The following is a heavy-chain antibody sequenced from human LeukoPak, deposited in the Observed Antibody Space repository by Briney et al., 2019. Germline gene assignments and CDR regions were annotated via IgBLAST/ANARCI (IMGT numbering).Heavy chain of an antibody. J-gene: IGHJ6*02. CDR1: GFTFSDYY. D-gene: IGHD3-9*01. CDR2: ISSSGSTI. Sequence: GGSLRLSCAASGFTFSDYYMSWIRQAPGKGLEWVSYISSSGSTIYYADSVKGRFTISRDNAKNSLYLQMNSLRAEDTAVYYCARDQFHILTGYSSPYYYGMDVWGQGTTVTVSS. CDR3: ARDQFHILTGYSSPYYYGMDV. V-gene: IGHV3-11*01.